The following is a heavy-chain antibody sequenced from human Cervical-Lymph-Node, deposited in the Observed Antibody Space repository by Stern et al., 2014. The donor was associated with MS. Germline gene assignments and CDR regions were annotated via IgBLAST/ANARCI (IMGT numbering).Heavy chain of an antibody. CDR1: GFSLNITGVG. J-gene: IGHJ4*02. V-gene: IGHV2-5*01. CDR3: AHAPGFCTRTGCSALPDY. CDR2: IYWNDNK. D-gene: IGHD2-2*01. Sequence: QITLKESGPTLVKPTQTLTLTCTFSGFSLNITGVGVGWIRQPPGKALEWLAVIYWNDNKRYSPSLESRLTITKDTSKTRVVLTMTNMDPVDTATYYCAHAPGFCTRTGCSALPDYWGQGTLVTVSS.